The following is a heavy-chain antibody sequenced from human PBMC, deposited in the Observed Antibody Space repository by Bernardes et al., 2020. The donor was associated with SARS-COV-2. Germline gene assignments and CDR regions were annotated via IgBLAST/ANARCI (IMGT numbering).Heavy chain of an antibody. CDR1: GFTFSSYG. D-gene: IGHD1-26*01. CDR2: IWYDGSNK. Sequence: GGSLRLSCAASGFTFSSYGMHWVRQAPGKGLEWVAVIWYDGSNKYYADSVKGRFTISRDNSKNTLYLQMNSLRAEDTAVYYCARDAIVGATPKFDCWGQGTLGTVSS. J-gene: IGHJ4*02. CDR3: ARDAIVGATPKFDC. V-gene: IGHV3-33*08.